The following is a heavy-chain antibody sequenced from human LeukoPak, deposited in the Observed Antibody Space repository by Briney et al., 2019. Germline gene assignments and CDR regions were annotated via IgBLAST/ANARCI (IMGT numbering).Heavy chain of an antibody. CDR1: GFTFSKYA. D-gene: IGHD6-6*01. V-gene: IGHV3-23*01. CDR2: ITNSGGGP. CDR3: AKDGRSSAPH. J-gene: IGHJ4*02. Sequence: GGSLRLSCAASGFTFSKYAMSWVRQAPGKGPEWVSGITNSGGGPSSADSEKGRFTISRDNSKNTLYLQMNSLRVEDTAVYYCAKDGRSSAPHWGQGTLVTVSS.